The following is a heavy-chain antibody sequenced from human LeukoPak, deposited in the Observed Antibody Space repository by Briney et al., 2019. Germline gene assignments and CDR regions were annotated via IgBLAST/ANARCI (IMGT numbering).Heavy chain of an antibody. D-gene: IGHD6-19*01. CDR1: GFTFSSYS. Sequence: SGGSLRLSCAASGFTFSSYSMNWVRQAPGKGLEWVSSISSSSSYIYYADSVKGRFTISRDNAKNSLYLQMNSLRAEDTAVYYCARDYGSGWYGQIDYWGQGTLVAVSS. CDR3: ARDYGSGWYGQIDY. V-gene: IGHV3-21*01. CDR2: ISSSSSYI. J-gene: IGHJ4*02.